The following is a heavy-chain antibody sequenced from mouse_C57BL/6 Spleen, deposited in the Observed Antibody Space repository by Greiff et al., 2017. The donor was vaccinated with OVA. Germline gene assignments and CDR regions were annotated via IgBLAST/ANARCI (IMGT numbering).Heavy chain of an antibody. CDR1: GFSLTSYG. CDR3: AKRAMSTTDDYAMDY. CDR2: IWRGGST. Sequence: VQLQQSGPGLVQPSQSLSITCTVSGFSLTSYGVHWVRQSPGKGLEWLGVIWRGGSTDYNAAIMSRLSITKDNSKSQVFFKMNSLQADDTAIYSCAKRAMSTTDDYAMDYWGQGTAVTVSS. J-gene: IGHJ4*01. D-gene: IGHD2-4*01. V-gene: IGHV2-5*01.